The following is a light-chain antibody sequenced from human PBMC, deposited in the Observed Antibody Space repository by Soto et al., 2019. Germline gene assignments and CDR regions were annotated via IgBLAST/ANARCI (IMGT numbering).Light chain of an antibody. J-gene: IGKJ1*01. Sequence: DIQLTQSPSTLSASVGDRVNITCRASQSISSWLAWYQQKPGKAPKLLIYKASSLKSGVPSRFSGSGSGTEITLTISSLQPDDFATYYCQHYNSYSEAFGQGTKVDIK. V-gene: IGKV1-5*03. CDR3: QHYNSYSEA. CDR2: KAS. CDR1: QSISSW.